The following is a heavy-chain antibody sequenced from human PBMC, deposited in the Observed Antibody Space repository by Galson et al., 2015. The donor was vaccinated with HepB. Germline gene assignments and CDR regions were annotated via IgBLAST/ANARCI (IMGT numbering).Heavy chain of an antibody. CDR1: GGSFSGYH. CDR2: INHSGTA. J-gene: IGHJ6*02. Sequence: ETLSLTCTVYGGSFSGYHWTWIRPSPGKGLEWIGEINHSGTANYNPSLKSRVAISGDTSKNQFSLTVTSVTAADTAVYYCTRGKDDLVGGLYGMDVWGQGTTVIVSS. D-gene: IGHD5-12*01. V-gene: IGHV4-34*01. CDR3: TRGKDDLVGGLYGMDV.